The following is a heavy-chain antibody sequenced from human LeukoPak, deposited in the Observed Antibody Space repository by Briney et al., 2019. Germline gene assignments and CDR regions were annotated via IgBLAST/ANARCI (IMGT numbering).Heavy chain of an antibody. J-gene: IGHJ3*02. CDR1: GSTFSSYG. CDR2: ISYDGSNK. D-gene: IGHD3-10*01. V-gene: IGHV3-30*18. CDR3: ANGNYYGSGSTGAFDI. Sequence: PGRSLRLSCAASGSTFSSYGMHWVRQAPGKGLEWVAVISYDGSNKYYADSVKGRFTISRDNSKNTLYLQMNSLRAEDTAVYYCANGNYYGSGSTGAFDIWGQGTMVTVSS.